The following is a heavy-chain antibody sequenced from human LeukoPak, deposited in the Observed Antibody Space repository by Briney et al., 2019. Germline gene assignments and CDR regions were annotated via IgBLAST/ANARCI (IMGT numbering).Heavy chain of an antibody. CDR3: ARAAGVPESYYYYYMDV. Sequence: ASVKVSCKASGYTFTSYAMHWVRQAPGQRLEWMGWINAGNGNTKYSQEFQGRVTITRDTSASTAYMELSSLRSEDMAVYYCARAAGVPESYYYYYMDVWGKGTTVTVSS. D-gene: IGHD6-13*01. V-gene: IGHV1-3*03. CDR2: INAGNGNT. J-gene: IGHJ6*03. CDR1: GYTFTSYA.